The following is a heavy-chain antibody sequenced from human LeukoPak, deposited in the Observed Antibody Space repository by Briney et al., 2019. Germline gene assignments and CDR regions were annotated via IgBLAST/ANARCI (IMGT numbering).Heavy chain of an antibody. D-gene: IGHD3-16*02. CDR1: GGTFSSYA. Sequence: SVKVSCKASGGTFSSYAISWVRQAPGQGLEWMGGIIPIFGTANYAQKFQGRVTITTDESTSTAYMELSSLRSDDTAVYYCARAMITFGGVIGFDYWGQGTLVTVSS. CDR3: ARAMITFGGVIGFDY. CDR2: IIPIFGTA. J-gene: IGHJ4*02. V-gene: IGHV1-69*05.